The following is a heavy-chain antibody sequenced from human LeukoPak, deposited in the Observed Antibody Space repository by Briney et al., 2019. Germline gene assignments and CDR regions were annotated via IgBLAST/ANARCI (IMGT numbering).Heavy chain of an antibody. Sequence: SETLTLPCNVSGGSISEYYWSWIRQSPGKGLEWIGHFYSAGTTKYNPSFKSRVTISGDTSKNQASLSLASATAADSAVYYCAKEIVLMMSGHPSPYLMLVWARRATVAVSS. CDR3: AKEIVLMMSGHPSPYLMLV. V-gene: IGHV4-59*01. CDR2: FYSAGTT. D-gene: IGHD2-8*01. CDR1: GGSISEYY. J-gene: IGHJ6*04.